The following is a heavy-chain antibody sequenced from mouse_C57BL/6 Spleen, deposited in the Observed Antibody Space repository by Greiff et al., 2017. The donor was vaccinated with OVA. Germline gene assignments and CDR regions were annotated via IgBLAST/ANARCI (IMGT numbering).Heavy chain of an antibody. J-gene: IGHJ1*03. Sequence: QVHVKQSGAELVRPGTSVKMSCKASGYTFTNYWIGWAKQRPGHGLEWIGDIYPGGGYTNYNEKFKGKATLTADKSSSTAYMQFSSLTSEDSAIYYCARENFYGSSYRYFDVWGTGTTVTVAS. V-gene: IGHV1-63*01. CDR1: GYTFTNYW. D-gene: IGHD1-1*01. CDR2: IYPGGGYT. CDR3: ARENFYGSSYRYFDV.